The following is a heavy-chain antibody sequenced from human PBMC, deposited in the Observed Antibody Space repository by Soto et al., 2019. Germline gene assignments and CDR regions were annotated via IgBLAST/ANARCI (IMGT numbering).Heavy chain of an antibody. D-gene: IGHD3-3*01. CDR3: ARGLSRWLGVVTGVDAFDI. J-gene: IGHJ3*02. V-gene: IGHV4-34*01. Sequence: SETLSLTCAVYGGSFSGYYWKWNRQPPGKGLVRIGETNHSGSTNSNPSRKSRVTIAADTSKSQFSLKLSSVPAADTAVYYCARGLSRWLGVVTGVDAFDIWGQGTMVTV. CDR2: TNHSGST. CDR1: GGSFSGYY.